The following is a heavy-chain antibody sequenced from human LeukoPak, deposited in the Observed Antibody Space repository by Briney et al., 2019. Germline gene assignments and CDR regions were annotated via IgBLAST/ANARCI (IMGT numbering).Heavy chain of an antibody. V-gene: IGHV4-30-2*01. CDR3: ARAGTDLWFGDRGGAFDI. Sequence: SETLSLTCAVSGGSISSGGYSWSWIRQPPGKGLEWIGYIYHSGSTYYNPSLKSRVTISVDRSKNQFPLKLSSVTAADTAVYYCARAGTDLWFGDRGGAFDIWGQGTMVTVSS. CDR1: GGSISSGGYS. D-gene: IGHD3-10*01. CDR2: IYHSGST. J-gene: IGHJ3*02.